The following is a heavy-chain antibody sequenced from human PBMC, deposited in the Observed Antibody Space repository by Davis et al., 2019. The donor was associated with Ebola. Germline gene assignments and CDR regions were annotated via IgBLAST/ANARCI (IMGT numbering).Heavy chain of an antibody. CDR3: ARGEQWLTFDY. CDR2: INAGNGNT. Sequence: AASVKVSCKASGDTFTTYAVHWVRQAPGQRLEWMGWINAGNGNTKYSQKFQGRVTITRDTSASTAYMELSSLRSEDTAVYYCARGEQWLTFDYWGQGTLVTVSS. J-gene: IGHJ4*02. V-gene: IGHV1-3*01. D-gene: IGHD6-19*01. CDR1: GDTFTTYA.